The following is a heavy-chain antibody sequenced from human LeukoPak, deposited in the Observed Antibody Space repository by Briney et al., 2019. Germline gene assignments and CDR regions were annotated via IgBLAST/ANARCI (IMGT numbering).Heavy chain of an antibody. D-gene: IGHD2-15*01. CDR3: AKESIVVVVADPGYNWFDP. CDR1: GFTFSNYE. Sequence: QPGGSLRLSCAASGFTFSNYEMNWVRQAPGMGPAWVSYISSSGSTTYYADSVKGRFTISRDNSKNTLYLQMNSLRAEDTAVYYCAKESIVVVVADPGYNWFDPWGQGTLVTVSS. V-gene: IGHV3-48*03. CDR2: ISSSGSTT. J-gene: IGHJ5*02.